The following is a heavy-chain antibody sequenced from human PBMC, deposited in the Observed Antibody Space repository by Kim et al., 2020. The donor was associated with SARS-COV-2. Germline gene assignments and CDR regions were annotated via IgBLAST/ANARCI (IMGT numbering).Heavy chain of an antibody. CDR2: ISYDGSNK. V-gene: IGHV3-30*18. J-gene: IGHJ4*02. D-gene: IGHD6-19*01. CDR1: GFTFSSYG. CDR3: AKDSWGSSGWY. Sequence: GGSLRLSCAASGFTFSSYGMHWVRQAPGKGLEWVAVISYDGSNKYYADSVKGRFTISRDNSKNTLYLQMNSLRAEDTAVYYCAKDSWGSSGWYWGQGTLV.